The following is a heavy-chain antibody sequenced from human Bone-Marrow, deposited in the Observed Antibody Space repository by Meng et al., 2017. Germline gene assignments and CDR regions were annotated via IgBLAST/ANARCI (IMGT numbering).Heavy chain of an antibody. J-gene: IGHJ4*02. CDR3: VRDNYGPDY. CDR1: GFIFNNYQ. CDR2: LHGDGSGP. Sequence: VQLVESGGGLVQSGGSLRLSCAASGFIFNNYQMHWLRQAPGEGLVWVSRLHGDGSGPIYADSVKGRFTISRDNAKNTLDLQMNSLRLDDTAVYYCVRDNYGPDYWGQRTLVTVSS. D-gene: IGHD3-10*01. V-gene: IGHV3-74*01.